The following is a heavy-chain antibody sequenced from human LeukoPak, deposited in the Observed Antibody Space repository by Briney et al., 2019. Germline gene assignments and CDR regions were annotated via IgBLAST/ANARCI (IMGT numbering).Heavy chain of an antibody. CDR2: IYVDVAT. D-gene: IGHD3-10*02. J-gene: IGHJ4*02. CDR3: AKVGKNYVFDY. Sequence: PSETLSLTCTVSGASVTTYHWSWIRQPAGKGLEWIRRIYVDVATNYNSSLKSRVTMSVDRSKNQFSLKLDSLTAADTAVYYCAKVGKNYVFDYWGQGTLVTVSS. V-gene: IGHV4-4*07. CDR1: GASVTTYH.